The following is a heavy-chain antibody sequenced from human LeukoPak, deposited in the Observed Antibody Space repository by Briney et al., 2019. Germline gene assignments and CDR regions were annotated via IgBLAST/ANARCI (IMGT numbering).Heavy chain of an antibody. CDR3: ARGGRGYEDAFDI. CDR2: ISSSSIYI. J-gene: IGHJ3*02. CDR1: GFTFSSYT. D-gene: IGHD3-22*01. Sequence: GGSQRLSCAASGFTFSSYTMNWVRQAPGKGLEWVSSISSSSIYIYYADSVKGRFTISRDNAKNSLYLQMNSLRAEDMAVYYCARGGRGYEDAFDIWGQGTMVTVSS. V-gene: IGHV3-21*01.